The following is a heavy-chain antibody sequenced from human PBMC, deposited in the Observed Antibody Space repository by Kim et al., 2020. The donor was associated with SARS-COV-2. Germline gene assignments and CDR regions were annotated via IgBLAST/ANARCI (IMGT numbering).Heavy chain of an antibody. D-gene: IGHD3-22*01. CDR3: AKDLRSTMIVVPSAFDI. Sequence: KCRFTISRDNSENTLYLQMNSLGAEDTAVYYCAKDLRSTMIVVPSAFDIWGQGTMVTISS. J-gene: IGHJ3*02. V-gene: IGHV3-23*01.